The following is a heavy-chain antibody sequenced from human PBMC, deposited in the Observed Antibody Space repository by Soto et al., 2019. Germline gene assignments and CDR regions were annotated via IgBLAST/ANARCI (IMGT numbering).Heavy chain of an antibody. CDR2: IIPILGIA. CDR3: ARRHWTYWYFDL. Sequence: VKVSCKASGGTFSSYTISWVRQAPGQGLEWMGRIIPILGIANYAQKFQGRVTITADTSASTAYMELSSLRSEDTAVYYCARRHWTYWYFDLWGRGTLVTVSS. D-gene: IGHD1-1*01. CDR1: GGTFSSYT. J-gene: IGHJ2*01. V-gene: IGHV1-69*02.